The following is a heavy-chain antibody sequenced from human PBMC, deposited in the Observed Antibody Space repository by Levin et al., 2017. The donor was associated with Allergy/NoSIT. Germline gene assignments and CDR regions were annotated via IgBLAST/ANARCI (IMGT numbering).Heavy chain of an antibody. Sequence: GGSLRLSCAASGFTFSSYSMNWVRQAPGKGLEWVSSISSSSSYIYYADSVKGRFTISRDNAKNSLYLQMNSLRAEDTAVYYCARDRYCSGGSCYYYYGMDVWGQGTTVTVSS. J-gene: IGHJ6*02. CDR2: ISSSSSYI. D-gene: IGHD2-15*01. CDR3: ARDRYCSGGSCYYYYGMDV. CDR1: GFTFSSYS. V-gene: IGHV3-21*01.